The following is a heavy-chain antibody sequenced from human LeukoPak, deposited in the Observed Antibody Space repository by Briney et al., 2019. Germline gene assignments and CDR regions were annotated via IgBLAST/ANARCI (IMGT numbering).Heavy chain of an antibody. D-gene: IGHD3-3*01. Sequence: ETLSLTCAVSGGSISSSNWWSWVRQAPGKGLEWVASIKHDGSEKYYVDSVRGRFTISRDNTMNSLYLQMSSLRAEDTAVYYCATDRGWRTSGYYLYYFEYWGQGTLVTFSS. CDR3: ATDRGWRTSGYYLYYFEY. CDR1: GGSISSSNW. V-gene: IGHV3-7*01. J-gene: IGHJ4*02. CDR2: IKHDGSEK.